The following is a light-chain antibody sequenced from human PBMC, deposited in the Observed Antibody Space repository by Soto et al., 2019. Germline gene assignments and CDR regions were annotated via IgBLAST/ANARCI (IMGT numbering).Light chain of an antibody. J-gene: IGLJ1*01. CDR3: SSYTSSSTLV. CDR1: NSDVGGYNY. V-gene: IGLV2-14*01. CDR2: DVS. Sequence: QSALTQPASVSGSPGQSITISCTGTNSDVGGYNYVSWYQQHPGKAPKLMIYDVSNRPSVVSNRFSGSKSGNTASLTISGLQAEDEADYYCSSYTSSSTLVFGTGTKLTVL.